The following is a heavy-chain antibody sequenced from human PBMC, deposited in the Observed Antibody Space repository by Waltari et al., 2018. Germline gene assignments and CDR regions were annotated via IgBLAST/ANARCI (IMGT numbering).Heavy chain of an antibody. D-gene: IGHD6-13*01. V-gene: IGHV3-23*01. Sequence: EVQLLESGGGLVQPGGSLRLSCAASGFTFCSYAMTWVRQAPGKGLEWVSSISGPALTTFYADSVKGRFSVSRDNSKNTLYLQINGLRADDTAVYYCAKAGGIAAAEFQFDFWGRGTLVTVSS. CDR3: AKAGGIAAAEFQFDF. CDR2: ISGPALTT. J-gene: IGHJ4*02. CDR1: GFTFCSYA.